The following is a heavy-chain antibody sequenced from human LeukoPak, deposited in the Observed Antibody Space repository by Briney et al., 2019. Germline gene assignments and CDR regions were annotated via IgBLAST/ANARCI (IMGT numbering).Heavy chain of an antibody. CDR3: ASFGATGYYYYYYMDV. Sequence: SVKVSCKASGGTFSSYAISWVRQAPGQGLEWMGGIIPIFGTANYAQKFQGRVTITADESTSTAYMELSSLRSEDTAAYYCASFGATGYYYYYYMDVWGKGTTVTVSS. CDR1: GGTFSSYA. V-gene: IGHV1-69*13. D-gene: IGHD1-26*01. CDR2: IIPIFGTA. J-gene: IGHJ6*03.